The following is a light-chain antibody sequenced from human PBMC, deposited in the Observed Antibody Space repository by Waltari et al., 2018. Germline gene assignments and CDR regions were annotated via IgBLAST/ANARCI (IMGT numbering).Light chain of an antibody. CDR3: QQYNNWPPGT. CDR1: QSIGSS. J-gene: IGKJ1*01. CDR2: RAS. Sequence: ETVVTQSPATLSVSPGERATLSCTTSQSIGSSLAWYQQKPGQAPRLLIYRASTRATGIPARFSGSGSETEFTLTISSLQSEDFAVYYCQQYNNWPPGTFGQGTKVVI. V-gene: IGKV3-15*01.